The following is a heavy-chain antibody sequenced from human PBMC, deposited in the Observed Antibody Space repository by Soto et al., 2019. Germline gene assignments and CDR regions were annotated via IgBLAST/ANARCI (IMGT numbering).Heavy chain of an antibody. D-gene: IGHD3-10*01. Sequence: EVHLLDSGGGLVQPGGSLRLSCAASGFTFTNYAMSWVRQAPGKGLEWVSSISGSGGNTYYADSVRGRFTISRDNTKNTLYLQMNSLRAEDTAIYYGVNARAAGGFDYWGQGTLVTVSS. V-gene: IGHV3-23*01. J-gene: IGHJ4*02. CDR1: GFTFTNYA. CDR2: ISGSGGNT. CDR3: VNARAAGGFDY.